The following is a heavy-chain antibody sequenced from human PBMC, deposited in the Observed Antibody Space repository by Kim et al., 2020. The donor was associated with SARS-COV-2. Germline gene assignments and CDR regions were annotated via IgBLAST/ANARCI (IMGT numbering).Heavy chain of an antibody. CDR2: IRSKAYGGTT. CDR1: GFTFGDYA. CDR3: TRDGAQLRYFDWSPVMDV. J-gene: IGHJ6*02. D-gene: IGHD3-9*01. V-gene: IGHV3-49*04. Sequence: GGSLRLSCTASGFTFGDYAMSWVRQAPGKGLEWVGFIRSKAYGGTTEYAASVKGRFTISRDDSKSIAYLQMNSLKTEDTAVYYCTRDGAQLRYFDWSPVMDVWGQGTTVTVSS.